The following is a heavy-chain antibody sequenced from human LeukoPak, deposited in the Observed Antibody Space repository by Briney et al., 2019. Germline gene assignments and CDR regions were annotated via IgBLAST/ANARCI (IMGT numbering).Heavy chain of an antibody. CDR2: IYYSGST. CDR1: GGSTSSYY. J-gene: IGHJ4*02. V-gene: IGHV4-59*01. CDR3: ARDRGYDYVWGSYRYDY. Sequence: SETLSLTCTVSGGSTSSYYWSWIRQPPGKGLEWIGYIYYSGSTNYNPSLKSRVTISVDTSKNQFSLKLSSVTAADTAVYYCARDRGYDYVWGSYRYDYWGQGTLVTLSS. D-gene: IGHD3-16*02.